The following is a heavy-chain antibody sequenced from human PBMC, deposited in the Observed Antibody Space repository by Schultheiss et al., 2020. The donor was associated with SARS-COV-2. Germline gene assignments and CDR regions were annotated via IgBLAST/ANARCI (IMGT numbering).Heavy chain of an antibody. CDR1: GFTFSSYS. CDR2: ISSSSSYI. D-gene: IGHD2-2*01. J-gene: IGHJ6*02. V-gene: IGHV3-21*01. CDR3: ARDVNCPREISSTSCYYYYYGMDV. Sequence: GESPKISCAASGFTFSSYSMNWVRQAPGKGLEWVSSISSSSSYIYYADSVKGRFTISRDNAKNSLYLQMNSLRAEDTAVYYCARDVNCPREISSTSCYYYYYGMDVWGQGTTVTVSS.